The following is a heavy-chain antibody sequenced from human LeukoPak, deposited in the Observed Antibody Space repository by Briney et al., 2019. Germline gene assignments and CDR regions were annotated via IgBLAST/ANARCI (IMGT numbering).Heavy chain of an antibody. CDR3: AREGLNYYYYMDV. CDR1: GFTFSTYW. Sequence: GGSLRLSCAASGFTFSTYWMSWVRHAPGKGLEWVANIKQDGSEKYYVDSVRGRFTISRDNAKNSLYLQMNSLRAEDSAVYYCAREGLNYYYYMDVWGKGTTVTVSS. J-gene: IGHJ6*03. V-gene: IGHV3-7*01. D-gene: IGHD3/OR15-3a*01. CDR2: IKQDGSEK.